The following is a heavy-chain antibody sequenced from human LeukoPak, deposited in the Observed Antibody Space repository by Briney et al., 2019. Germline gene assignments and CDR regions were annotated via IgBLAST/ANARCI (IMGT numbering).Heavy chain of an antibody. D-gene: IGHD3-10*01. J-gene: IGHJ4*02. CDR3: AKVRDYYGSFDY. CDR2: ISGSGGST. V-gene: IGHV3-23*01. Sequence: GGSLRLSCAASGFTFSSYSMNWVRQAPGKGLEWVSAISGSGGSTYYADSVKGRFTISRDNSKNTLYLQMNSLRAEDTAIYYCAKVRDYYGSFDYWGQGTLVTVSS. CDR1: GFTFSSYS.